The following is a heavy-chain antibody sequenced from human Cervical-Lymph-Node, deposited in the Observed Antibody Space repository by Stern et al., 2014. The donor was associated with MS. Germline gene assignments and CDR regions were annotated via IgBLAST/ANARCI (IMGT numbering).Heavy chain of an antibody. CDR3: ARDQGSGWYISNY. V-gene: IGHV1-2*02. CDR2: ININSGGT. J-gene: IGHJ4*02. D-gene: IGHD6-19*01. CDR1: GYRFSANH. Sequence: VQLEESGAEVKKPGTSVKVSCKASGYRFSANHMHWVRQPPGQGLEWMGWININSGGTKYAQKFQGRVTMSRDTSINTAYMELTGLTSDDTAVYYCARDQGSGWYISNYWGQGTRVTVSS.